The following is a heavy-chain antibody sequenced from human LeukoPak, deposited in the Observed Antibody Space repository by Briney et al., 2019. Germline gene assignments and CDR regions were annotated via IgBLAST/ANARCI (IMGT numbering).Heavy chain of an antibody. CDR3: ARDGDIVVVPAAISDNWFDP. CDR2: ISAYNGNT. CDR1: GYTFTSYG. D-gene: IGHD2-2*02. J-gene: IGHJ5*02. Sequence: ASVNVSCKASGYTFTSYGISWVRQAPGQGLEWMGWISAYNGNTNYAQKLQGRVTMTTDTSTSTAYMELRSLRSDDTVVYYCARDGDIVVVPAAISDNWFDPWGQGTLVTVSS. V-gene: IGHV1-18*01.